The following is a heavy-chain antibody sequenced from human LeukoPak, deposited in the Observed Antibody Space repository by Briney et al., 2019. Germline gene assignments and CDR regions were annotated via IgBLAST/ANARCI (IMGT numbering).Heavy chain of an antibody. V-gene: IGHV4-59*08. Sequence: PSETLSLTCTGSGASITSYYWSWIRRPPGKGLEGIGYIYYSGSTTYKPSLKSRVTISVDTPKNQFSLKLSSVTAADTAVYYCARLSIVGATNFDYWGQGTLVTVSS. CDR3: ARLSIVGATNFDY. J-gene: IGHJ4*02. CDR1: GASITSYY. D-gene: IGHD1-26*01. CDR2: IYYSGST.